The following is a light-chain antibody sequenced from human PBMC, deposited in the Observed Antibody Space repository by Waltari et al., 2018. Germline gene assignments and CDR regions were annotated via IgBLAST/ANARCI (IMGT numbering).Light chain of an antibody. CDR1: DNDIGYYDY. CDR2: DVT. V-gene: IGLV2-14*03. J-gene: IGLJ2*01. Sequence: QSALTQPASVSGSPGQSITISCTGTDNDIGYYDYVAWYQQHPGKAPKLLIYDVTTRPLGLSNRSSGAKSGNTASLTISGLEAEDEGDYYCCSYTSSTSLVIFGGGTKLTVL. CDR3: CSYTSSTSLVI.